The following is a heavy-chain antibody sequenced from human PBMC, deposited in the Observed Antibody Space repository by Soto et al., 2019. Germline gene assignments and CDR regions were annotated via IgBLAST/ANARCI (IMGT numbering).Heavy chain of an antibody. Sequence: PWGSLRLSCAASGFTVSNTYITFLRQPPGKGLECVSVIYTAGGTNYADSVKGRFIISRDNSKNTLYLQMNSLRAEDTAVYYCARALPVAKGGFDPWGQGTLVTVSS. CDR2: IYTAGGT. D-gene: IGHD2-2*01. J-gene: IGHJ5*02. V-gene: IGHV3-53*01. CDR3: ARALPVAKGGFDP. CDR1: GFTVSNTY.